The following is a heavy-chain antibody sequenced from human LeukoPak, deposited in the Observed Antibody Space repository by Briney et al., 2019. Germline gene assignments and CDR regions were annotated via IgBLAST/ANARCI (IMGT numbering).Heavy chain of an antibody. CDR2: ISRNGGST. J-gene: IGHJ3*02. Sequence: VGSLRLSCSAPGFTFNSYPAHWVRQAPGKGLEYVSGISRNGGSTYYADYVKGRFTFSRDNSKNTLYLQMSSLRAEDTAVYYCVKESGFMVAPNSAFDIWGQGTMVTVSS. V-gene: IGHV3-64D*06. D-gene: IGHD4/OR15-4a*01. CDR1: GFTFNSYP. CDR3: VKESGFMVAPNSAFDI.